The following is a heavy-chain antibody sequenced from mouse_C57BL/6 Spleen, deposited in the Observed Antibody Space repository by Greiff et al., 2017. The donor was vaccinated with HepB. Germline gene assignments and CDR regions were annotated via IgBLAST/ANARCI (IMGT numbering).Heavy chain of an antibody. CDR1: GFTFSDYY. V-gene: IGHV5-12*01. Sequence: EVQLVESGGGLVQPGGSLKLSCAASGFTFSDYYMYWVRQTPEKRLEWVAYISNGGGSTYYPDTVKGRFTISRDNAKNTLYLQMSRLKSEDTAMYYCARQITTVVAWYFDVWGTGTTVTVSS. CDR2: ISNGGGST. D-gene: IGHD1-1*01. CDR3: ARQITTVVAWYFDV. J-gene: IGHJ1*03.